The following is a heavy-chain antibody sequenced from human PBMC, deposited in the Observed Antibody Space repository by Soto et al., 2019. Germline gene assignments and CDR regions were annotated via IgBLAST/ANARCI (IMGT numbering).Heavy chain of an antibody. CDR2: ISSHGRDI. V-gene: IGHV3-21*06. Sequence: EVQLVESGGGLVKPGGSVRLSCEASGFTFTSDSMTWVRQAPGKGLEWVSSISSHGRDIFYADSVKGGFTITSDNAKDSLHQQMNSLTGEDSAVYYCARRAALAGELDLWGQGALVTVSS. D-gene: IGHD6-19*01. CDR3: ARRAALAGELDL. J-gene: IGHJ4*02. CDR1: GFTFTSDS.